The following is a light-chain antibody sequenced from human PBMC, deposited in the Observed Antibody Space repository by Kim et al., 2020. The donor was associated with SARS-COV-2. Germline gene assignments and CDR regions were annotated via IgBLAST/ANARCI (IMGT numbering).Light chain of an antibody. J-gene: IGKJ1*01. CDR1: QSFDSRY. Sequence: EIVLTQSPGTLSLSPGERATLSCRASQSFDSRYLAWYQQKPGQTPRLLIYGASTRATGIPDRFSGTASGTDFTLTISRLEPEDFAIYYCQHYGTSLRTFGQGTKVDIK. CDR3: QHYGTSLRT. V-gene: IGKV3-20*01. CDR2: GAS.